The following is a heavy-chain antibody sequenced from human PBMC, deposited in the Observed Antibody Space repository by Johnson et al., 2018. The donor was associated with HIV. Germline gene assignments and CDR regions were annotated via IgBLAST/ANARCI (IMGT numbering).Heavy chain of an antibody. D-gene: IGHD3-16*01. CDR1: GFTFSNYA. CDR2: ISYDGTNK. CDR3: ARDSYGGAFDI. Sequence: QVQLVESGGGVVQPGRSLRLSCAASGFTFSNYAIHWVRQPPGKGLEWVAVISYDGTNKYYADSVKGRFTISRDNSKNTLYLQMNSLRAEDTAVYYCARDSYGGAFDIWGQGTMVTVSS. J-gene: IGHJ3*02. V-gene: IGHV3-30-3*01.